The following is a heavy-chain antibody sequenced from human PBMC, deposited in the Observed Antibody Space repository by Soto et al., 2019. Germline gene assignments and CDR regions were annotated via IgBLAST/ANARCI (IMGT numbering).Heavy chain of an antibody. Sequence: QVQLVESGGGVVQPGRSLRLSCAASGFTFSSYGMHWVRQAPGKGLEWVAVISYDGSNKYYADSVKGRFTISRDNSKNTLYRKINALRAEDRVVYYLANLLLRIPEPFDYWGRGTLVPVSS. J-gene: IGHJ4*02. CDR3: ANLLLRIPEPFDY. CDR1: GFTFSSYG. CDR2: ISYDGSNK. D-gene: IGHD1-20*01. V-gene: IGHV3-30*18.